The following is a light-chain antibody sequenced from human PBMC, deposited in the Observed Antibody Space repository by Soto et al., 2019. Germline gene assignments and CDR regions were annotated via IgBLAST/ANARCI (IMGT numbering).Light chain of an antibody. V-gene: IGKV3-11*01. CDR1: QSVTSH. Sequence: EIVLIQSPATLYLSPGERATLSCRASQSVTSHLAWYQQKPGQAPRLLIYDATNRATGIPARFSGSGSETDFTLTIISLEPEDFAVYYCQQRTNWPLTFGGGTRWIS. J-gene: IGKJ4*01. CDR2: DAT. CDR3: QQRTNWPLT.